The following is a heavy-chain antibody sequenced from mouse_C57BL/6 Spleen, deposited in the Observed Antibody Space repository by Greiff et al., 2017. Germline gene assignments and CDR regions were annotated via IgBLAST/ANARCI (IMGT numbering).Heavy chain of an antibody. V-gene: IGHV5-9*01. CDR1: GFTFSSYT. Sequence: DVKLVESGGGLVKPGGSLKLSCAASGFTFSSYTMSWVRQTPEKRLEWVATISGGGGNTYYPVSVKGRFTISRDNAKNTLYLQMSSLRSEDTALYYCARLPYGYLDYWGQGTTLTVSS. J-gene: IGHJ2*01. CDR3: ARLPYGYLDY. D-gene: IGHD2-2*01. CDR2: ISGGGGNT.